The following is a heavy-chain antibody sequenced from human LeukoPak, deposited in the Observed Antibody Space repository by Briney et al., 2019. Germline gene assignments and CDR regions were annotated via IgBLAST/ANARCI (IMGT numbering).Heavy chain of an antibody. Sequence: ASVKVSCKASGYIFTTHSMHWVRQAPGQGLAWMGIIYPSGGATSYAQKFQGRVTMTRDTSTSTIYMELSSLRSEDTAVYFCARVSVATTMFFFDNWGQGTLVTVSS. V-gene: IGHV1-46*01. CDR3: ARVSVATTMFFFDN. CDR1: GYIFTTHS. D-gene: IGHD3-10*02. J-gene: IGHJ4*02. CDR2: IYPSGGAT.